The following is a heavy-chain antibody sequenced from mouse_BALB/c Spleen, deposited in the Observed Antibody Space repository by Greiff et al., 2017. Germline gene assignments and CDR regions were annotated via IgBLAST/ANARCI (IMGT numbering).Heavy chain of an antibody. D-gene: IGHD4-1*01. CDR3: AGCWDECYFDY. V-gene: IGHV14-3*02. CDR1: GFNIKDSY. J-gene: IGHJ2*01. CDR2: IYPANGNT. Sequence: EVQLQQSGAELVKPGASVKLSCTASGFNIKDSYMHWVKQRPEQGLEWIGRIYPANGNTKYDPKFQGKATITADTSSNTAYLQLSSLTSEDTAVYYCAGCWDECYFDYWGQGTTLTVSS.